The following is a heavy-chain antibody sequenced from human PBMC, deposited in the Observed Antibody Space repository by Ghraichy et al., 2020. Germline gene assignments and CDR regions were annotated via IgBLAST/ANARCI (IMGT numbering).Heavy chain of an antibody. Sequence: GSLRLSCAASGFTFSNYAMSWVRQAPGKGLEWVSIIGGSGDSTFYADSVKGRFTISRDNSKNTLYLQINSLRAEDTAVFYCARVRSDYMITFGGVTNWGQGTLVTVSS. V-gene: IGHV3-23*01. CDR2: IGGSGDST. D-gene: IGHD3-16*01. CDR1: GFTFSNYA. J-gene: IGHJ4*02. CDR3: ARVRSDYMITFGGVTN.